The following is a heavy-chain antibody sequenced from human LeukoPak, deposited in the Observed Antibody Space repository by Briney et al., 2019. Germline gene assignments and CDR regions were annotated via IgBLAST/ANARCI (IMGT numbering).Heavy chain of an antibody. CDR1: GFTFSSYW. D-gene: IGHD6-19*01. V-gene: IGHV3-7*01. CDR3: ARDGGSSGWSHYFDY. CDR2: IKQDGSQK. J-gene: IGHJ4*02. Sequence: GGSLRLSCAASGFTFSSYWMTWVRQAPGKGLEWVANIKQDGSQKYYVDSVKGRFTISRDNAKNSLYLQMNSLRAEDTAVYYCARDGGSSGWSHYFDYWGQGTLVTVSS.